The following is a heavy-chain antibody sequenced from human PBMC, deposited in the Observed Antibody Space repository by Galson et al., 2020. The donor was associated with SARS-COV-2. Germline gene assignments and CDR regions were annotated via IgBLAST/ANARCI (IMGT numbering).Heavy chain of an antibody. CDR1: GGSISSGDNA. CDR2: ISHSGRT. D-gene: IGHD3-22*01. J-gene: IGHJ6*02. V-gene: IGHV4-30-2*01. CDR3: ARQLTTTLHGVSVCQGGLDV. Sequence: SETLSLTCAVSGGSISSGDNAWNWSRQPPGKGLEWIGYISHSGRTYSNPSLKSRVTISVDRSKNQFSLKLSSVTAADTAVYYCARQLTTTLHGVSVCQGGLDVGGQGTTVTVSS.